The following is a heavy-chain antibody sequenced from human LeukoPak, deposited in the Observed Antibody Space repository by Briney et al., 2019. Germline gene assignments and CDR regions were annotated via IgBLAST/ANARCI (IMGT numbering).Heavy chain of an antibody. J-gene: IGHJ5*02. CDR1: GYTLTELS. CDR2: FDPEDGET. V-gene: IGHV1-24*01. CDR3: AADLLEHRYTTSKTPKPDNWFDP. Sequence: ASVKVSCKVSGYTLTELSMHWVRQAPGKGLEWMGGFDPEDGETIYAQKFQGRVTMTEDTSTDTAYMELSSLRSEDTAVYYCAADLLEHRYTTSKTPKPDNWFDPWGQGTLVTVSS. D-gene: IGHD1-14*01.